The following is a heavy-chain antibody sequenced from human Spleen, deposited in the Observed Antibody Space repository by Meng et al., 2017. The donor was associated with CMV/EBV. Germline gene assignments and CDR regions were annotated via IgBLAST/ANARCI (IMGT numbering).Heavy chain of an antibody. CDR1: GFTIVEYG. Sequence: VQLGESGGGFIQLRCSLFTSWSAVGFTIVEYGLSCVRQASGKRLVCGSGINCNVGSTGYADSVKGRFTISRDNSKNSLYLHMNSLRAEDTALYNCARDMEYPSRGFDYWGQGTLVTVSS. V-gene: IGHV3-20*01. D-gene: IGHD2/OR15-2a*01. J-gene: IGHJ4*02. CDR2: INCNVGST. CDR3: ARDMEYPSRGFDY.